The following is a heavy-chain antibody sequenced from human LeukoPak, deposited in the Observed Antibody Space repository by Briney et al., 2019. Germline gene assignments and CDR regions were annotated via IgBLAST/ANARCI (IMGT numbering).Heavy chain of an antibody. CDR1: GLTFSSYG. CDR2: IWYDGSNK. V-gene: IGHV3-33*01. D-gene: IGHD2-15*01. CDR3: AREFGVVVVAATNYYYYGMDV. Sequence: GGSLRLSCAASGLTFSSYGMHGVRQAPGKGLEWVAVIWYDGSNKYYADSVKGRFTISRDNSKNTLYLQMNSLRAEDTAVYYCAREFGVVVVAATNYYYYGMDVWGQGTTVTVSS. J-gene: IGHJ6*02.